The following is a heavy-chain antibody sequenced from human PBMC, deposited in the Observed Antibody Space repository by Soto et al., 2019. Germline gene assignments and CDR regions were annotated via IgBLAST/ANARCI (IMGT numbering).Heavy chain of an antibody. J-gene: IGHJ5*02. CDR1: GGTFSNYA. CDR2: IIPIFGTT. V-gene: IGHV1-69*15. D-gene: IGHD5-12*01. Sequence: QVHLVQSGAEVKKPGSSVNVSCKASGGTFSNYAITWVRQAPGQGLEWVGRIIPIFGTTNVAQKFQGRVTITADESTNKAYMELSGLRSDDTAVYYCAKDGGADGYFGNWLDPWGQGTLVTVSS. CDR3: AKDGGADGYFGNWLDP.